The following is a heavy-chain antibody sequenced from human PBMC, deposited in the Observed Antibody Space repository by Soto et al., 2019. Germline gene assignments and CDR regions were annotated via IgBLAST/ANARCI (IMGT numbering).Heavy chain of an antibody. CDR1: GGYFSGYY. D-gene: IGHD6-19*01. J-gene: IGHJ4*02. V-gene: IGHV4-34*01. Sequence: SETLSLTCAVYGGYFSGYYWSWIRQPPGKGLERIGEINHSGSTNYNPSLKSRVTISVDTSKNQFSLKLSSVTAADTAVYYCARAARRYSSGWYLVSTSFDYWGQGTLVTVSS. CDR2: INHSGST. CDR3: ARAARRYSSGWYLVSTSFDY.